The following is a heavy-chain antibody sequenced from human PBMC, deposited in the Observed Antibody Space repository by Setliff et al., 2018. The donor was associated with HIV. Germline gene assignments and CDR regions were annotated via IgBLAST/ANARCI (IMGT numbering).Heavy chain of an antibody. CDR3: ATESQRHPYYFDY. CDR1: TESLTRYD. J-gene: IGHJ4*02. Sequence: SETLSLTCAVYTESLTRYDWAWIRQSPEKGLEWIGEIDDRGSIIYNPSLQSRVTMSVDTSKNQFSLKVRSLTAADTAVYYCATESQRHPYYFDYWGQGTLVTVSS. V-gene: IGHV4-34*01. CDR2: IDDRGSI. D-gene: IGHD2-2*01.